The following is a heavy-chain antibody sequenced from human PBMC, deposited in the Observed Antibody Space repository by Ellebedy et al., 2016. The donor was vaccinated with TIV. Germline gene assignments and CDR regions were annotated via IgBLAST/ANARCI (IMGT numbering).Heavy chain of an antibody. CDR2: IYHSEST. V-gene: IGHV4-28*01. Sequence: SETLSLXCAVSGDSISRDIWWGWIRQSPGKRLEWIGYIYHSESTFYNPFLKSRVAMSIDTSNNRFSLNLTSVTALDTAVYYCARSSPVGWYFDLWGRGTLVTVSS. D-gene: IGHD4-23*01. CDR1: GDSISRDIW. J-gene: IGHJ2*01. CDR3: ARSSPVGWYFDL.